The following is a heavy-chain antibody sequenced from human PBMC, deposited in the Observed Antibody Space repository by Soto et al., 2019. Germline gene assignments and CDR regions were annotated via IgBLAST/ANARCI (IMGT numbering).Heavy chain of an antibody. V-gene: IGHV1-18*01. Sequence: GASVKVSCKASGYTFTSYGISWVRQAPGQGLEWMGWISAYNGNTNYAQKLQGRVTMTTDTSTSTAYMELRSLRSDDTAVYYCARDNLYGSVAGDYYYGMDVWGQGTTVTVSS. D-gene: IGHD6-19*01. CDR3: ARDNLYGSVAGDYYYGMDV. J-gene: IGHJ6*02. CDR1: GYTFTSYG. CDR2: ISAYNGNT.